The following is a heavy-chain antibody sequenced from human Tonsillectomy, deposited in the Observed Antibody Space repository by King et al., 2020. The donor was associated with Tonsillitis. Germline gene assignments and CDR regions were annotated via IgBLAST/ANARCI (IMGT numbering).Heavy chain of an antibody. Sequence: VTLKESGPVLVKPTETLTLTCTVSGFSLSDATMGVSWIRQPPGKALEWLAHIVSNHGKSYSTYLKSQLTISEDTSKRQVVLSMTSMDPVDTGTYYCERIEGEMSTTFDHWGQGTLVTVSP. CDR2: IVSNHGK. CDR3: ERIEGEMSTTFDH. D-gene: IGHD5-24*01. V-gene: IGHV2-26*01. CDR1: GFSLSDATMG. J-gene: IGHJ4*02.